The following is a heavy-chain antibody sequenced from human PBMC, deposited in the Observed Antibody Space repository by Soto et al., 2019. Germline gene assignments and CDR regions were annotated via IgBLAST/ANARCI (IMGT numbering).Heavy chain of an antibody. CDR3: ARGLSYYYGSESYFLDWWFDP. D-gene: IGHD3-10*01. CDR2: IDHSGST. Sequence: KPSETLSLTCAVYGGSFSDYYWTWIRQPPGKGLEWIGEIDHSGSTNYNLSLKSRLTISIDTSKHQFFLRLTSVTAAYTAVYYCARGLSYYYGSESYFLDWWFDPWGQGTLVTVSS. V-gene: IGHV4-34*01. J-gene: IGHJ5*02. CDR1: GGSFSDYY.